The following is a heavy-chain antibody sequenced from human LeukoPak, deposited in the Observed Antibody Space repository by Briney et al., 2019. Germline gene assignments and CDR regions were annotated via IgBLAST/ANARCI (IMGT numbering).Heavy chain of an antibody. Sequence: SQTLSLTCAISGDSVSSNSAAWNWIRRSPSRGLEWLGRTYYRSKWYNDYALSVESRITINPDTSKNQFSLQLNSVTPEDTAVYYCAREVVAGDDAFDIWGQGTMVTVSS. CDR3: AREVVAGDDAFDI. J-gene: IGHJ3*02. CDR1: GDSVSSNSAA. V-gene: IGHV6-1*01. CDR2: TYYRSKWYN. D-gene: IGHD2-15*01.